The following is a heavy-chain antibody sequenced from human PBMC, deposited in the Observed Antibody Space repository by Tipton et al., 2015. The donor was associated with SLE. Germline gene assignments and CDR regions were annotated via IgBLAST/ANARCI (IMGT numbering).Heavy chain of an antibody. Sequence: TLSLTCTVSGGSISSYYWSWIRQPPGKGLEWIGYIYTSGSTNYNPSLKSRVTISVDTSKNQFSLKLSSVTAADTAVYYCARDPSLGYCSGGSCYSYNWFDPWGQGTLVTVSS. CDR3: ARDPSLGYCSGGSCYSYNWFDP. D-gene: IGHD2-15*01. V-gene: IGHV4-59*01. J-gene: IGHJ5*02. CDR1: GGSISSYY. CDR2: IYTSGST.